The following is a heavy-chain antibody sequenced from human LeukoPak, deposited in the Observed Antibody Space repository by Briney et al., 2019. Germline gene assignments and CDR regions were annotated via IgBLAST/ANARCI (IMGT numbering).Heavy chain of an antibody. Sequence: SETLSLTCTVSGGSISSYYWSWIRQPPGKGLEWIGYIYYSGSTNYNPSLKSRVTISIDTSKNQFSLKLSSVTAADTAVYYYARGGPLYWYFDLWGRGTLVTVSS. CDR1: GGSISSYY. D-gene: IGHD6-25*01. CDR2: IYYSGST. V-gene: IGHV4-59*01. CDR3: ARGGPLYWYFDL. J-gene: IGHJ2*01.